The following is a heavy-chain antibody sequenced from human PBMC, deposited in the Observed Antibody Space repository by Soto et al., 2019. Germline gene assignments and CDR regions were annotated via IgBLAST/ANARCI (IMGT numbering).Heavy chain of an antibody. D-gene: IGHD1-26*01. CDR2: INHSGST. CDR3: ARGRQLPGAIYYYYGMDV. Sequence: SETLSLTCAVYGGSFSGYYWSWIRQPPGKXLEWIGEINHSGSTNYNPSLKSRVTISVDTSKNQFSLKLSSVTAADTAVYYCARGRQLPGAIYYYYGMDVWGQGTTVTVSS. CDR1: GGSFSGYY. V-gene: IGHV4-34*01. J-gene: IGHJ6*02.